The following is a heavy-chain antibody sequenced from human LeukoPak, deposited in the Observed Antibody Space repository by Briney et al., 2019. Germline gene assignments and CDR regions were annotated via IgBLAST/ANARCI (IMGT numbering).Heavy chain of an antibody. V-gene: IGHV4-61*02. J-gene: IGHJ4*02. CDR2: IYTSGST. CDR3: ARWDDSDWGFGN. Sequence: SETLSLTCTVSGGSISSGSYYWSWIRQPAGKGLEWIGRIYTSGSTNYNPSLKSRVTISVDTSKNQFSLKLSSVTAADTAVYYCARWDDSDWGFGNWGPGTLVTVSS. D-gene: IGHD6-19*01. CDR1: GGSISSGSYY.